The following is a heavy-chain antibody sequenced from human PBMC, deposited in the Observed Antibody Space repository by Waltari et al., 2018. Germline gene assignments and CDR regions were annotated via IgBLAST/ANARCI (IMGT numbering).Heavy chain of an antibody. CDR2: IKRKNEGKTT. J-gene: IGHJ4*02. CDR1: RFLFRNAW. Sequence: VQLVESGGGLVKPGVSLRLPCAALRFLFRNAWLSRFRLAPGKGLEWIGRIKRKNEGKTTDYGAPVKGRFSISRDDSRGVLYLQMNSLKNEDTAVYYCATLPFISGWSFLNFDSWGQGTLVTVSS. V-gene: IGHV3-15*01. D-gene: IGHD6-19*01. CDR3: ATLPFISGWSFLNFDS.